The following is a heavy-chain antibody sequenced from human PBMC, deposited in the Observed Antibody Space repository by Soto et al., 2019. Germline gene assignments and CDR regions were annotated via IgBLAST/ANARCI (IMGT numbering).Heavy chain of an antibody. D-gene: IGHD5-12*01. J-gene: IGHJ2*01. CDR2: IYPGDSDT. CDR1: GYSFTRYW. V-gene: IGHV5-51*01. CDR3: ATPPPLRSVASRRHWDVDV. Sequence: GESLKISCKGSGYSFTRYWIGWVRQMPGKGLEWMGIIYPGDSDTRYSPSFQGQVTISADKSISTAYLQWSSLKASDTAMYYCATPPPLRSVASRRHWDVDVWGRGTLVTVSS.